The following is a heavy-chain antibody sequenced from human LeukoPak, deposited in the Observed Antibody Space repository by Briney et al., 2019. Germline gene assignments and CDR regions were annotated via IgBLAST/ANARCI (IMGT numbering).Heavy chain of an antibody. J-gene: IGHJ6*03. CDR1: GFTFDDYG. V-gene: IGHV3-20*04. Sequence: GGSLRLSCAASGFTFDDYGMSWVRQAPGKGLEWVSGINWNGGSTGYADSVKGRFTISRDNAKNSLYLLMNSLRAEDTALYYCARVLYSGSENYYYMDVWGKGTTVTVSS. D-gene: IGHD1-26*01. CDR2: INWNGGST. CDR3: ARVLYSGSENYYYMDV.